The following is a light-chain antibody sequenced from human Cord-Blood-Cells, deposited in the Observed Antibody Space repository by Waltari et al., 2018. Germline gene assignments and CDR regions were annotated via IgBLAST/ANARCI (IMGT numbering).Light chain of an antibody. CDR1: SGHSSYA. V-gene: IGLV4-69*01. CDR3: QTWGTGIQV. CDR2: LNSDGSH. J-gene: IGLJ3*02. Sequence: QLVLTQSPSASASLGASVKLTCTLSSGHSSYASAWHQQQPAKGPRYLMKLNSDGSHSTGDGIPDRFSGSSSGAERYLTISSLQSEDEADYYCQTWGTGIQVFGGGTKLTVL.